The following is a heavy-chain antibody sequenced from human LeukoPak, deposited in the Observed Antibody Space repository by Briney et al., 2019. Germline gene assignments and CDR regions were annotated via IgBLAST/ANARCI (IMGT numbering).Heavy chain of an antibody. CDR3: ARVSVEYYFDY. Sequence: HAGGSLRLSCAASGFTFSSYWMHWVRHAPGKGLVWVSRINSDGSSTSYADSVKGRFTISRDNAKNTLYLQMNSLRAEDTAVYYCARVSVEYYFDYWGQGTLVTVSS. V-gene: IGHV3-74*01. CDR1: GFTFSSYW. D-gene: IGHD3-3*02. CDR2: INSDGSST. J-gene: IGHJ4*02.